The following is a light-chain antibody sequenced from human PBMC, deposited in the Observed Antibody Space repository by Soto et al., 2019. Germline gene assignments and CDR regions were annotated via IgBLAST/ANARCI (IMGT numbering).Light chain of an antibody. Sequence: DIQMTQSTYSLSSSVGDRVTITCRASQSISTYLNWYQQKPGKAPNLLIHAASSLHSRVPSRFSGSGSGTEFTLTISSLQPEDFATYYCQQGYRIPRPFGQGGKVAIK. CDR2: AAS. CDR3: QQGYRIPRP. V-gene: IGKV1-39*01. CDR1: QSISTY. J-gene: IGKJ1*01.